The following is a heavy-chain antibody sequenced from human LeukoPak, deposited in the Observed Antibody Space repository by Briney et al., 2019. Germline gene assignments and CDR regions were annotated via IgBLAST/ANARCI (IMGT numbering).Heavy chain of an antibody. D-gene: IGHD3-10*01. J-gene: IGHJ5*02. CDR3: ARDSGFTMVRGVIGREDNWFDP. V-gene: IGHV4-59*01. CDR2: IYYSGST. Sequence: SETLSLTCTVSGGSISSYDWSWIRQPPGKGLEWIGYIYYSGSTNYNPSLKSRVTISVDTSKNQFSLKLSSVTAADTAVYYCARDSGFTMVRGVIGREDNWFDPWGQGTLVTVSS. CDR1: GGSISSYD.